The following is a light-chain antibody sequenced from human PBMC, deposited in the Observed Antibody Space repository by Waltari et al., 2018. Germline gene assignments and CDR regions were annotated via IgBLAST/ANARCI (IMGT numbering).Light chain of an antibody. J-gene: IGKJ1*01. CDR2: KAS. CDR3: QQYNSAPRT. CDR1: QGVSSW. Sequence: DIQMTQSQSSLSASVGDRVTITCRASQGVSSWLAWYQQNPGKAPKLLIYKASSLQSGVPSRFSGSGSGTDFTLTISSLQPEDFATYYCQQYNSAPRTFGQGTKVEIK. V-gene: IGKV1-12*01.